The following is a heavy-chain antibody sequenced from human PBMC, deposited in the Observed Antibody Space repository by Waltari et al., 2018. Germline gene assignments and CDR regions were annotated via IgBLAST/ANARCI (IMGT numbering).Heavy chain of an antibody. V-gene: IGHV4-31*03. CDR3: ARSYLPNYYGSGSYYNFRWFDP. J-gene: IGHJ5*02. CDR2: IDSSGST. D-gene: IGHD3-10*01. CDR1: GGCISSAGYY. Sequence: QVQLQESGPGLVKPSQTLSLPCTVSGGCISSAGYYWSPIPPHPGKGLEWIGYIDSSGSTYYHPSLKSRVTISVDTSKNQFSLKLSSVTAADTAVYYCARSYLPNYYGSGSYYNFRWFDPWGQGTLVTVSS.